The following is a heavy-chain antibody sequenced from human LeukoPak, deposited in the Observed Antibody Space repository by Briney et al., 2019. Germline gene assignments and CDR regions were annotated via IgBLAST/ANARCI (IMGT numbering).Heavy chain of an antibody. Sequence: GGSLRLSCTASGLLFGDYAMTWVRQAPGKGLEWVGFIRSKPYGGTAEYAESVKGRFTVSRDDSRTIAYLDMNGLKTEDSAVYHCTVQVIPSDKWFDPWGQGTPVTVSS. V-gene: IGHV3-49*04. CDR3: TVQVIPSDKWFDP. CDR2: IRSKPYGGTA. J-gene: IGHJ5*02. CDR1: GLLFGDYA. D-gene: IGHD2-21*01.